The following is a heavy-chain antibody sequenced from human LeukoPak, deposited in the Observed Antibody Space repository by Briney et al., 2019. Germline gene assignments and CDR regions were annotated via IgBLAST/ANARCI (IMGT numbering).Heavy chain of an antibody. J-gene: IGHJ4*02. V-gene: IGHV4-31*03. CDR2: IYYSGST. CDR1: GGSISSGGYY. Sequence: PSQTLSLTCTVSGGSISSGGYYWSWIRQHPGKGLEWIGYIYYSGSTYYNPSLKSRVTISVDTSKNQFSLKLSSVTAADTAVYYCASRGTYYYDSSGFYFDYWGQGTLVTVSS. D-gene: IGHD3-22*01. CDR3: ASRGTYYYDSSGFYFDY.